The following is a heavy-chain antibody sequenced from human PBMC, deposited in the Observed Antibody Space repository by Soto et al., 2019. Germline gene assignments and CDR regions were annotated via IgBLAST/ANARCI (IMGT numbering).Heavy chain of an antibody. CDR3: ARERHGMDV. Sequence: DVQLVESGGTLVQPGGSLRLSCAASGFSFSDYDMHWVRQATGKGLEWVSGMGIAGDTYYTGSVKGRFTITRENAKNSLYLQMNSLRTGNTAVYYGARERHGMDVWGQGTTVSVSS. CDR1: GFSFSDYD. V-gene: IGHV3-13*01. CDR2: MGIAGDT. J-gene: IGHJ6*02.